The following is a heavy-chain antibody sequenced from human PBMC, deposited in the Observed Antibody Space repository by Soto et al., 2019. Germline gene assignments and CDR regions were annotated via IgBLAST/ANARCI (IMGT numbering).Heavy chain of an antibody. CDR2: ISTYNAKT. CDR3: ARADILTGYAY. J-gene: IGHJ4*02. D-gene: IGHD3-9*01. V-gene: IGHV1-18*01. CDR1: HYSFARYG. Sequence: ASVKVSCKASHYSFARYGISWVRQAPGQGLEWMGWISTYNAKTKYPQKFQDRVTMTTDTPTSTAYMELRSLTSDDTAVYYCARADILTGYAYWGRGTLVTASS.